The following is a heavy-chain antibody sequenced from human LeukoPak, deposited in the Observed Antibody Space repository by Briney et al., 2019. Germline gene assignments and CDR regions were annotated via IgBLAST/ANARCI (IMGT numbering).Heavy chain of an antibody. V-gene: IGHV4-61*01. J-gene: IGHJ4*02. D-gene: IGHD4-11*01. CDR3: ARSKTTVTGIDY. CDR1: GGSVSSGSYS. CDR2: IYYSGST. Sequence: SETLSLTCTVSGGSVSSGSYSWSWIRQPPGKGLEWIGYIYYSGSTNYNPSLKSRVTISVDTSKNQFSLKLSSVTAADTAVYYCARSKTTVTGIDYWGQGTLVTVSS.